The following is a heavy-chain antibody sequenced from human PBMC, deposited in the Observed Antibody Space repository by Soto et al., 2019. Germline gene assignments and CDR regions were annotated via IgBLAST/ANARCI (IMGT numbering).Heavy chain of an antibody. CDR3: ATPSWQQLVLIQGRSGFDY. CDR1: GYTFTSYA. CDR2: INAGNGNT. Sequence: ASVKVSCKASGYTFTSYAMHWVRQAPGQRLEWMGWINAGNGNTKYSQKFQGRVTITRDTSASTAYMELSSLRSEDTAVYYCATPSWQQLVLIQGRSGFDYWGQGTLVTVSS. D-gene: IGHD6-13*01. J-gene: IGHJ4*02. V-gene: IGHV1-3*01.